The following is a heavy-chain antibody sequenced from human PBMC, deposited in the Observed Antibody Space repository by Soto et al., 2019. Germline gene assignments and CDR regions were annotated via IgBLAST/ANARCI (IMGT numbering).Heavy chain of an antibody. CDR2: IIPIFGTA. D-gene: IGHD6-13*01. V-gene: IGHV1-69*13. CDR1: AGTFSSYA. Sequence: GASVKVSCKASAGTFSSYAISWVRQAPGQGLEWMGGIIPIFGTANYAQKFQGRVTITADESTSTAYMELSSLRSEDTAVYYCARDPPYKQHLVRRGFGYYGLDVWGQGTTVTVS. J-gene: IGHJ6*02. CDR3: ARDPPYKQHLVRRGFGYYGLDV.